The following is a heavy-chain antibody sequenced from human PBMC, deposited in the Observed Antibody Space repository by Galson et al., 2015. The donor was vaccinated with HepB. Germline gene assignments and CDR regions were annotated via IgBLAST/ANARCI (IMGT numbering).Heavy chain of an antibody. CDR3: ARVQTTYYDFWSGYSGGPTYYYYMDV. V-gene: IGHV1-18*01. D-gene: IGHD3-3*01. J-gene: IGHJ6*03. Sequence: SVKVSCKASGYTFTSYGISWVRQAPGQGLEWMGWISAYNGNTNYAQKLQGRVTMTTDTSTSTAYMELRSLRSDDTAVYYCARVQTTYYDFWSGYSGGPTYYYYMDVWGKGTTATVSS. CDR2: ISAYNGNT. CDR1: GYTFTSYG.